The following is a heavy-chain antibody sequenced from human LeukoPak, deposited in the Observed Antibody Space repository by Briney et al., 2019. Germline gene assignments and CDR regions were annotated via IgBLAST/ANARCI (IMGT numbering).Heavy chain of an antibody. J-gene: IGHJ4*02. CDR2: IWYDGSEK. V-gene: IGHV3-33*01. Sequence: GRSLRLSCAASGFTFSDYGMHWVRQAPGKGLEWVAVIWYDGSEKYYLDSVKGRFTISRDNSENTLYLQMNSLRVEDTAVYYCARDSDYGGNRGYFDYWGQGNLVTVSS. D-gene: IGHD4-23*01. CDR1: GFTFSDYG. CDR3: ARDSDYGGNRGYFDY.